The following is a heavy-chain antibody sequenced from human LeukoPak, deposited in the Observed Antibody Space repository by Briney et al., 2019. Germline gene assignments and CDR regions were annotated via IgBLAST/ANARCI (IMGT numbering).Heavy chain of an antibody. V-gene: IGHV1-24*01. Sequence: ASVKVSCKVSGYTLTELSMHWVRQAPGKGLEGMGGFDPEDGETIYAQKFQGRVTMTEDTSTDTAYMELSSLRSEDTAVYYCATDLSLQKQWLVFDYWGQGTLVTVSS. J-gene: IGHJ4*02. D-gene: IGHD6-19*01. CDR3: ATDLSLQKQWLVFDY. CDR1: GYTLTELS. CDR2: FDPEDGET.